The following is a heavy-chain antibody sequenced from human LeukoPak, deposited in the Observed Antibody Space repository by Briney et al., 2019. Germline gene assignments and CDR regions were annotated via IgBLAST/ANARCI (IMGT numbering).Heavy chain of an antibody. V-gene: IGHV1-2*02. CDR2: INPNSGVT. CDR3: ARGDVDTTMVDAFDI. J-gene: IGHJ3*02. D-gene: IGHD5-18*01. Sequence: ASVKVSCEASVYTFTGYYMHCVRQTPGQGRECRGCINPNSGVTNYAQKFQGRVTMTRATSISTAYMELRRLSSADKDVYYCARGDVDTTMVDAFDIWGQGTMVTVSS. CDR1: VYTFTGYY.